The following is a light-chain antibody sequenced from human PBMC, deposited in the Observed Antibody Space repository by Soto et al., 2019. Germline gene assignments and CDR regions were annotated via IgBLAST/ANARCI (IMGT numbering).Light chain of an antibody. CDR2: DAS. CDR3: QQRSNWPIT. J-gene: IGKJ5*01. CDR1: QSVSSSY. Sequence: EIVLTQSPGTLSLSPGERASLCCRASQSVSSSYLAWYQQKSGQAPRILIYDASNRDTGIPARFSGSGSGTDFTLPISRLEPEDFEVYYCQQRSNWPITFGQGTRLEIK. V-gene: IGKV3D-20*02.